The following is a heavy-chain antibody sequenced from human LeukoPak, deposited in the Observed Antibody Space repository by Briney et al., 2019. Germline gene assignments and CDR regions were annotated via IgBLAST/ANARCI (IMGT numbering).Heavy chain of an antibody. V-gene: IGHV5-51*01. CDR2: IYPGDSDT. CDR3: ARRREMATTDYDAFDI. D-gene: IGHD5-24*01. J-gene: IGHJ3*02. CDR1: GYSFTSYW. Sequence: GESLKISCKGSGYSFTSYWIGWVRQMPGKGLEWMGIIYPGDSDTRYSPSFQGQVTISADKSISTAYLQWSSLKASDTAMYYCARRREMATTDYDAFDIWGQGTMVTVPS.